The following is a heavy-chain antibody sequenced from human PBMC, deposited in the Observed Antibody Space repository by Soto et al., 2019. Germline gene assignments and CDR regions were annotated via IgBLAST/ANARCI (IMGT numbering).Heavy chain of an antibody. V-gene: IGHV3-30*03. J-gene: IGHJ5*02. D-gene: IGHD3-10*01. CDR2: ISYDGSNK. CDR1: GFTFSNYG. Sequence: QVQLVESGGGVVQPGRSPRLSCATSGFTFSNYGMHWARHTPGKGLEWVAVISYDGSNKKYADSVKGRFTISRDNSKSTLTLQMNRLRVEDTAVYYCAANMLRAPLDPWGQGTLVIVS. CDR3: AANMLRAPLDP.